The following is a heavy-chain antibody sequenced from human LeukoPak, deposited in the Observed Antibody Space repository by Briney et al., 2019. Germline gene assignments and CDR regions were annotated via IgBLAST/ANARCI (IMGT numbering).Heavy chain of an antibody. V-gene: IGHV4-34*01. D-gene: IGHD3-3*01. CDR2: INHSGST. Sequence: SETLSLTCAVYGGSFSGYYWSWIRQPPGKGLEWIGEINHSGSTNYNPSLKSRVTISVDTSKNQFSLKLSSVTAADTAVYYCASANLYDFWSGYYYGMDVWGQGSTVTVSS. CDR3: ASANLYDFWSGYYYGMDV. J-gene: IGHJ6*02. CDR1: GGSFSGYY.